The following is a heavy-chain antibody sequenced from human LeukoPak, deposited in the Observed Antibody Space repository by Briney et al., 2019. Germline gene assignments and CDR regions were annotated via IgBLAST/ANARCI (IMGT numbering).Heavy chain of an antibody. Sequence: EASVKVSCKASGYTFTSYYMHWVRQAPGQGLEWMGIINPSGCSTSYAQKFQGRVTMTRDTSTSTVYMELSSLRSEDTAVYYCARAQLWLGWFDPWGQGTLVTVSS. CDR2: INPSGCST. D-gene: IGHD5-18*01. CDR1: GYTFTSYY. V-gene: IGHV1-46*01. CDR3: ARAQLWLGWFDP. J-gene: IGHJ5*02.